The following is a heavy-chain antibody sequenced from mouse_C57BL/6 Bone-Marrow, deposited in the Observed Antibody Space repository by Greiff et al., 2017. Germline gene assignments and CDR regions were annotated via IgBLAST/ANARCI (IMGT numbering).Heavy chain of an antibody. CDR3: ARERLRRGLYAMDY. J-gene: IGHJ4*01. D-gene: IGHD2-4*01. CDR2: ISDGGSYT. CDR1: GFTFSSYA. V-gene: IGHV5-4*01. Sequence: DVKLVESGGGLVKPGGSLKLSCAASGFTFSSYAMSWVRQTPEKRLEWVATISDGGSYTYYPDNVKGRFTISRDNAKNNLYLQMSHLKSEDTAMYYCARERLRRGLYAMDYWGQGTSVTVSS.